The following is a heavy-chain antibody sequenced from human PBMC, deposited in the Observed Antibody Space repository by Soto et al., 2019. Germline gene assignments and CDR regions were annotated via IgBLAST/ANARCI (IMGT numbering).Heavy chain of an antibody. J-gene: IGHJ4*02. V-gene: IGHV4-39*01. CDR3: ARLMVVRATTH. D-gene: IGHD1-26*01. Sequence: SETLSLTCTVSGGSISSSSYYWGWIRQPPGKGLEWIGSIYYSGSTYYNPSLKSRVTISVDTSKNQFSLKLSSVTAADTAVYYCARLMVVRATTHWGQGTLVTVSS. CDR1: GGSISSSSYY. CDR2: IYYSGST.